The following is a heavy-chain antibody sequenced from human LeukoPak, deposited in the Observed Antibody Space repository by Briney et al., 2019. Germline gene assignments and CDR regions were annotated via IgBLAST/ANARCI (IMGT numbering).Heavy chain of an antibody. CDR2: INPNSGGT. Sequence: ASVKVSCKAFGYTFTGYYMHWVRQAPGQGLEWMGGINPNSGGTNYAQKFQGRVTMTRDTSISTAYMELSRLRSDDTAVYYCARQHDYGDYSFGYWGQGTLVTVSS. CDR3: ARQHDYGDYSFGY. V-gene: IGHV1-2*02. CDR1: GYTFTGYY. J-gene: IGHJ4*02. D-gene: IGHD4-17*01.